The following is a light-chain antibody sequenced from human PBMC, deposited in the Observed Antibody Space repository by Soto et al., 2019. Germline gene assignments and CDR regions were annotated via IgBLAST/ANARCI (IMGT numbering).Light chain of an antibody. V-gene: IGKV3-20*01. CDR1: QTVLNNY. CDR3: QYYGTSPKP. J-gene: IGKJ1*01. CDR2: GAS. Sequence: EIVLTQSPGTLSLSPGERATLSCRASQTVLNNYLTWYQQEPGQAPRRLIFGASFRATGIPDRFSGSGSGTDFTLTISRLEPEDFAVYYCQYYGTSPKPFGQGTKVDI.